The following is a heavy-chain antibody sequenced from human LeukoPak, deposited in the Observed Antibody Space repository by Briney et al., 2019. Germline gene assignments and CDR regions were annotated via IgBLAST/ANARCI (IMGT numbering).Heavy chain of an antibody. CDR3: ARDSGSGYDDWFDP. D-gene: IGHD5-12*01. Sequence: PGRSLRLSCAASGFTFSSYWMSWVRQAPGKGLEWVADIKQDGSEKYYVDSVKGRFTISRDNAKNSLYLQMNSLRAEDTAVYYCARDSGSGYDDWFDPWGQGTLVTVSS. CDR2: IKQDGSEK. CDR1: GFTFSSYW. V-gene: IGHV3-7*01. J-gene: IGHJ5*02.